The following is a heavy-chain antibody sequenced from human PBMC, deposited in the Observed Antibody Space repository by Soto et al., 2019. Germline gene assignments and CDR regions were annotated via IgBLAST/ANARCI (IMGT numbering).Heavy chain of an antibody. V-gene: IGHV4-34*01. Sequence: QVQLQQWGAGLLKPSETLSLTCAVYGGSFSGYYWSWIRQPPGKGLEWIGEINHSGSTNYNPSLKSRVTISVDTSKNQFSLKLSSVTAADTAVYYCARVRGRRPPSGARYNWFDPWGQGTLVTVSS. CDR3: ARVRGRRPPSGARYNWFDP. D-gene: IGHD1-26*01. CDR1: GGSFSGYY. J-gene: IGHJ5*02. CDR2: INHSGST.